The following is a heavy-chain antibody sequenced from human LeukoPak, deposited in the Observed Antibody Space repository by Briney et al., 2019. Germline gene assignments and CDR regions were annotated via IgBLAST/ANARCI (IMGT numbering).Heavy chain of an antibody. J-gene: IGHJ4*02. CDR1: GGTFSSYA. CDR2: IIPIFGTA. V-gene: IGHV1-69*13. CDR3: AKNGNNSYYFDY. Sequence: SVKVSCKASGGTFSSYAISWVRQAPGQGLEWMGGIIPIFGTANYAQKFQGRVTITADESTSTAYMELSSLRSEDTAVYYCAKNGNNSYYFDYWGQGILVTVSS. D-gene: IGHD4-23*01.